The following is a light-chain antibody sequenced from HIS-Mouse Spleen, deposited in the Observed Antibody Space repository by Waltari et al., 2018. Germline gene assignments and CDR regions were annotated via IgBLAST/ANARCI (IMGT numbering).Light chain of an antibody. CDR1: QSVLYSSNNKNY. J-gene: IGKJ2*01. CDR3: QQYYSTPYT. V-gene: IGKV4-1*01. CDR2: WAS. Sequence: DILMTQSPDSLAVSLGERATINCNSRQSVLYSSNNKNYLAWYQQKPGQPPKLLIYWASTRESGVPDRFSGSGSGTDFTLTISSLQAEDVAVYYCQQYYSTPYTFGQGTKLEIK.